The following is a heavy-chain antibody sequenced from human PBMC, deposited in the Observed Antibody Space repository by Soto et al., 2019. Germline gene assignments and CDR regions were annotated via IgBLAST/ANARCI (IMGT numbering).Heavy chain of an antibody. D-gene: IGHD3-3*02. V-gene: IGHV4-34*02. J-gene: IGHJ6*02. Sequence: QVQLQQWGAGLLNPSETLSLTCAVYGGSFRGYYWTVIRQAPGKERGWIGEINHSGGTNYNSSLKSRVTISVDTSKNQSSYILYAVTAADTAVYYCARDRQYYHFWSGYQNEGPYDVDVWSQGTTVTVSS. CDR3: ARDRQYYHFWSGYQNEGPYDVDV. CDR2: INHSGGT. CDR1: GGSFRGYY.